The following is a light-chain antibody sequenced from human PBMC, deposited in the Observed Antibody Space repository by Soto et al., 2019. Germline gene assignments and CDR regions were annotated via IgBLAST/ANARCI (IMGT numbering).Light chain of an antibody. V-gene: IGKV3-11*01. J-gene: IGKJ5*01. CDR2: HAS. CDR1: QSVDSY. CDR3: QQCRSWPIT. Sequence: EIVLTQSPATLSLSPGERATLSCRASQSVDSYLAWYQQKPGQAPRLLIYHASNRATGIPARFSGSGSETGFTLIISSLEPEDFAVYYCQQCRSWPITFGQGTRLEIK.